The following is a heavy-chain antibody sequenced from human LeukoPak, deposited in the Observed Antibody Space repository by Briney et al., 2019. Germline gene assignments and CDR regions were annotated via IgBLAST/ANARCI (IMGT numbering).Heavy chain of an antibody. CDR2: IYYSGST. CDR3: ARDLEQQLDY. V-gene: IGHV4-39*07. D-gene: IGHD6-13*01. J-gene: IGHJ4*02. Sequence: SETLSLTCTVSGGSISSSSYYWGLIRQPPGKGLEWIGSIYYSGSTYYNPSLKSRVTISVDASKTQFSLKLSSVTAADTAVYYCARDLEQQLDYWGQGTLVTVSS. CDR1: GGSISSSSYY.